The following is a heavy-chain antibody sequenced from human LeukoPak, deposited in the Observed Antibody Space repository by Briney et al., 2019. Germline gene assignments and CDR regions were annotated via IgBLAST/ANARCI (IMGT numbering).Heavy chain of an antibody. Sequence: SETLSLTCAVHGGSFSGYYWSWIRQPPGKGLEWIGEIYHSGNTNYNPSLKSRVTISVDTSKNQFSLKLSSVTAADTAVYYCARGPGRAMYSSGWYRYGMDVWGQGTTVTVSS. CDR2: IYHSGNT. CDR1: GGSFSGYY. CDR3: ARGPGRAMYSSGWYRYGMDV. D-gene: IGHD6-19*01. J-gene: IGHJ6*02. V-gene: IGHV4-34*01.